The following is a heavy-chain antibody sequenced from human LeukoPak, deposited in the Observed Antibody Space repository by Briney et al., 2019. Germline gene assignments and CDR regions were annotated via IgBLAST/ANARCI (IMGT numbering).Heavy chain of an antibody. J-gene: IGHJ4*02. CDR2: IYYSGST. CDR1: GGSISSSSYY. CDR3: ARLSGGDTPDY. Sequence: PSATLSLTCTVSGGSISSSSYYWGWIRRPPGKGLEWIGSIYYSGSTYYNPSLKSRVTISVDTSKNQFSLKLSSVTAADTAVYYCARLSGGDTPDYWGQGTLVTVSS. V-gene: IGHV4-39*01. D-gene: IGHD1-14*01.